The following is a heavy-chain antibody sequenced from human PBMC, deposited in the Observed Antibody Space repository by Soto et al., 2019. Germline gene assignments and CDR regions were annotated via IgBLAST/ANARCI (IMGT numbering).Heavy chain of an antibody. J-gene: IGHJ3*02. D-gene: IGHD7-27*01. CDR1: GFTFSSYE. V-gene: IGHV3-48*03. Sequence: GGSLRLSCAASGFTFSSYEMNWVRQAPGKGLEWVSYISSSGSTIYYADSVKGRFTISRDNAKNPLFLQMNSLRAEDWFFFYGGSHNWGSDDAFDIWGQGTMVTVSS. CDR2: ISSSGSTI. CDR3: GSHNWGSDDAFDI.